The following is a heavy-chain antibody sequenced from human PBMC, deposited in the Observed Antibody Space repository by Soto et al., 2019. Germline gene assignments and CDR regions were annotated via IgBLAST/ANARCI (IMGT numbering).Heavy chain of an antibody. CDR1: GFTFSSYA. J-gene: IGHJ6*02. D-gene: IGHD3-22*01. CDR3: ARDASVVISPFSYYYGMDV. V-gene: IGHV3-30-3*01. Sequence: QVQLVESGGGVVQPGRSLRLSCAASGFTFSSYAMHWVRQAPGKGLEWVAVISYDGSNKYYADSVKGRFTISRDNSKNPLYLQMNSLRVEDTAVYYCARDASVVISPFSYYYGMDVWGQGTTVTVSS. CDR2: ISYDGSNK.